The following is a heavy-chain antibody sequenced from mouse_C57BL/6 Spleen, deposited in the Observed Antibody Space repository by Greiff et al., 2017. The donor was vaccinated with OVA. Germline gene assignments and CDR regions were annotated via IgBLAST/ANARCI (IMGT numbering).Heavy chain of an antibody. J-gene: IGHJ2*01. D-gene: IGHD1-1*01. CDR2: ISSGSSTI. Sequence: DVKLVESGGGLVKPGGSLKLSCAASGFTFSDYGMHWVRQAPEKGLGWVAYISSGSSTIYYADTVKGRFTISRDNAKNTLFLQMTSLRSEDTAMYYCARERLLGYWGQGTTLTVSS. CDR1: GFTFSDYG. CDR3: ARERLLGY. V-gene: IGHV5-17*01.